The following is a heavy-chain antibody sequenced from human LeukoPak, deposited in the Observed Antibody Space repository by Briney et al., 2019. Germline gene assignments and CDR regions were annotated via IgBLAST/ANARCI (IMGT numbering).Heavy chain of an antibody. V-gene: IGHV3-21*05. CDR3: ARCGTPNNYHYYGMDV. Sequence: KSGGSPRLSCAASGFTFSSYAMTWVRQAPGKGLEWVSYISISGTYTNYADSVKGRFTISRDNAKNSLYLQMNSLRAEDTAVYYCARCGTPNNYHYYGMDVWGQGTTVTVSS. CDR2: ISISGTYT. J-gene: IGHJ6*02. CDR1: GFTFSSYA. D-gene: IGHD1-26*01.